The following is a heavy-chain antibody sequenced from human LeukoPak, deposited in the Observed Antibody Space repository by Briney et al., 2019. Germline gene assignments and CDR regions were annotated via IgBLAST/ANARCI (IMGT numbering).Heavy chain of an antibody. V-gene: IGHV3-7*01. CDR2: IKKDGSEK. D-gene: IGHD4-17*01. Sequence: GGSLRLSCSASGFPFRNYWITWVRQAPGKGLEWVANIKKDGSEKYYVDSVKGRFTISRDNAKNSLYLQMNSLRAEDTAVYYCARDGTFTDYGDYGAYACWGQGTLVTVSS. J-gene: IGHJ4*02. CDR3: ARDGTFTDYGDYGAYAC. CDR1: GFPFRNYW.